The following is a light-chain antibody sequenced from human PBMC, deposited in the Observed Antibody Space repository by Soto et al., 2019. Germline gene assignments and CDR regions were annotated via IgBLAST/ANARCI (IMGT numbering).Light chain of an antibody. CDR1: QSISGY. CDR3: QQTYSLMYT. V-gene: IGKV1-39*01. J-gene: IGKJ2*01. CDR2: TAS. Sequence: DIQMTQSPSSLSASVGDRVTITCRASQSISGYLNWYQQKPGKAPKFLIYTASSLQSGVPSRFSGSGSGTDFTLTISSLQPEDFGTYYCQQTYSLMYTFGQWTKLEIK.